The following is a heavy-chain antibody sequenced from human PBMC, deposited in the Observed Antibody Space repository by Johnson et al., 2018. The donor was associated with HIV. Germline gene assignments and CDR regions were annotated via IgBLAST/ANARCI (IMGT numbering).Heavy chain of an antibody. CDR3: ARAYTYGAFDI. CDR2: ISYAGSNY. Sequence: QVQLVESGGGVVQPGRSLRLSCAASGFTFSSYAMHWVRQAPGKGLEWVAVISYAGSNYSYADSVKGRFTISRDNSKNTLYLQMNSLRAEDTAVYYCARAYTYGAFDIWGQGTMVTVSS. V-gene: IGHV3-30-3*01. J-gene: IGHJ3*02. D-gene: IGHD5-18*01. CDR1: GFTFSSYA.